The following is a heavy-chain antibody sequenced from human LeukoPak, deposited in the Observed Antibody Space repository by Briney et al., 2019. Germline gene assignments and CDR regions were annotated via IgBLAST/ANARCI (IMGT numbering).Heavy chain of an antibody. CDR3: ARGTGNYYGY. J-gene: IGHJ4*02. D-gene: IGHD3/OR15-3a*01. V-gene: IGHV3-7*01. CDR2: IKEDGSED. CDR1: GFTFSRYW. Sequence: GGSLRLSCATSGFTFSRYWMSWVRQAPGKGLEWVANIKEDGSEDYYVDSVRGRFTISRDSAKNTLYLQMNSLRAEDTAVYYCARGTGNYYGYWGQGTLVTVSS.